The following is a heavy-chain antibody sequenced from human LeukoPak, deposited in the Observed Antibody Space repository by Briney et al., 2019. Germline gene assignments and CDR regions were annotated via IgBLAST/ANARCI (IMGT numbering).Heavy chain of an antibody. CDR3: ARDERDCSSTSCTYYFDY. V-gene: IGHV3-21*01. D-gene: IGHD2-2*01. Sequence: GGSLRLSCAASGFTFSSYSMNWVRQAPGKGLEWVSSISSSSSYIYYADSAKGRFTISRDNAKNSLYLQMNSLRAEDTAVYYCARDERDCSSTSCTYYFDYWGQGTLVTVSS. CDR1: GFTFSSYS. J-gene: IGHJ4*02. CDR2: ISSSSSYI.